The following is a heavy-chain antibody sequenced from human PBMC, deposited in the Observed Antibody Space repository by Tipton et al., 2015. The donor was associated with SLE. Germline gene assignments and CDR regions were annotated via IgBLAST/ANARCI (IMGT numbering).Heavy chain of an antibody. J-gene: IGHJ6*03. CDR3: AREGFSYGPENYYYYYYMDV. V-gene: IGHV4-39*07. CDR2: VYYTGDT. D-gene: IGHD5-18*01. Sequence: TLSLTCTVSGGSISSTDYYWDWIRQAPGKGLEWIGSVYYTGDTFYNPSLKSRVTMSVDTSKNQFSLKLTSVTAADTAVYFCAREGFSYGPENYYYYYYMDVWGKGTAVTVSS. CDR1: GGSISSTDYY.